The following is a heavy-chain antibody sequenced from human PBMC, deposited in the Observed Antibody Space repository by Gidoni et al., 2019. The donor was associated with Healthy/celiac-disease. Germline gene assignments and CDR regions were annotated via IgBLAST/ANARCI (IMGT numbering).Heavy chain of an antibody. Sequence: QVQLVQSGAEVKKPGSSVKVSCKASGGTFSSYAISWVRQAPGRGLEWMGGIIPIFGTANYAQKFQGRVTITADESTSTAYMELSSLRSEDTAVYYCARDQRRGVMVGYYGMDVWGQGTTVTVSS. CDR2: IIPIFGTA. D-gene: IGHD3-16*02. CDR3: ARDQRRGVMVGYYGMDV. V-gene: IGHV1-69*01. J-gene: IGHJ6*02. CDR1: GGTFSSYA.